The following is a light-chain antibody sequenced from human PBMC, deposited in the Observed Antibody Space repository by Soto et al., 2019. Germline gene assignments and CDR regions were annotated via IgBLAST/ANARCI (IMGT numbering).Light chain of an antibody. Sequence: DIVMTKSPDSLAVSVGERATINCKSSQSVLYSSNNKNYLAWYQQKPGQPPKLLIYWASTRESGVPDRFSGSGSGTDFTLTISSLQAEDVAVYYCQQYYSPPLTFGQGTRLAIK. J-gene: IGKJ5*01. CDR3: QQYYSPPLT. V-gene: IGKV4-1*01. CDR2: WAS. CDR1: QSVLYSSNNKNY.